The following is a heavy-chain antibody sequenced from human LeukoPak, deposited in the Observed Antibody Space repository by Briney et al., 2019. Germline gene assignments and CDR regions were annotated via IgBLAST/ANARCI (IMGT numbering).Heavy chain of an antibody. CDR2: ISWNSGSI. CDR3: AKVLRSGYYYSDAFDI. CDR1: GFTFDDYA. V-gene: IGHV3-9*01. J-gene: IGHJ3*02. D-gene: IGHD3-22*01. Sequence: GGSLRLSCAASGFTFDDYAMHWVRQAPGKGLEWVSGISWNSGSIGYADSVKGRFTISRDNAKNSLYLQMNSLRAEDTALYYCAKVLRSGYYYSDAFDIWGQGTMVTVSS.